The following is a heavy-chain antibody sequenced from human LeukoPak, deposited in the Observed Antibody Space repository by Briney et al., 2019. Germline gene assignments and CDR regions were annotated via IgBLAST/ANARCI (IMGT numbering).Heavy chain of an antibody. CDR1: GFAFSSYN. V-gene: IGHV3-48*02. J-gene: IGHJ6*02. Sequence: GGSLRLSCAASGFAFSSYNMNWVRQAPGKGLEWISYIGSSGSPTHYTDSVGGRFTISRDNAKNSLYLQMNSLRDEDTAVYFCARRPYSDTSGRLSDVWGQGTTVTVSS. CDR3: ARRPYSDTSGRLSDV. D-gene: IGHD3-22*01. CDR2: IGSSGSPT.